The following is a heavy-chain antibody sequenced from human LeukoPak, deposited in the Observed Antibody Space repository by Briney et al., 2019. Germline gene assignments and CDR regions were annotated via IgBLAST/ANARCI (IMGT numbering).Heavy chain of an antibody. J-gene: IGHJ4*02. CDR1: GFTFDDYA. CDR2: ISWNSGTI. D-gene: IGHD3-10*01. V-gene: IGHV3-9*01. Sequence: PGRSLRLSCAASGFTFDDYAMHWVRQAPGKGLEWVSGISWNSGTIGYADSVKGRFTISRDNAKNSLYLQMNSLRAEDTALYYCAKDVFTMVRGVLEYWGQGILVTVSS. CDR3: AKDVFTMVRGVLEY.